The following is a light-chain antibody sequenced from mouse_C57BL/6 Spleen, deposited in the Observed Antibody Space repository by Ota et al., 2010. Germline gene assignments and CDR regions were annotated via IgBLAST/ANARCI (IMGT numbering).Light chain of an antibody. J-gene: IGKJ4*01. CDR3: QQRSSYPFT. V-gene: IGKV4-57*01. Sequence: QIVLTQSPAIMSASPGEKVTITCSASSSVSYMHWFQQKPGTSPKLWIYSTSNLASGVPARFSGSGSGTSFSLTFSRMEAEDAATYYCQQRSSYPFTFGSGTKLEIK. CDR1: SSVSY. CDR2: STS.